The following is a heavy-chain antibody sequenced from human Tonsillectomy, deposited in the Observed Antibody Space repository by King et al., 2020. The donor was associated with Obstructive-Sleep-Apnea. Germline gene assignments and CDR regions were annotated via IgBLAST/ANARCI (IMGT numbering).Heavy chain of an antibody. D-gene: IGHD5-18*01. V-gene: IGHV4-59*01. Sequence: VQLQESGPGLVKPSETLSLTCTVSGDSISTYYWSWIRQPPGKGLEWIGYIYYSGSTSYIASLKSRVTISVDTSKNQFSLKLRSVTAADTAVYYCARVLGYSYGIDYWGQGTLVTVSS. CDR2: IYYSGST. CDR1: GDSISTYY. CDR3: ARVLGYSYGIDY. J-gene: IGHJ4*02.